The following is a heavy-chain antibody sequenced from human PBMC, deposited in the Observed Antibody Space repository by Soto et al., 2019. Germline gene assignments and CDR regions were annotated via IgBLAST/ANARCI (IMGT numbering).Heavy chain of an antibody. J-gene: IGHJ6*02. CDR2: ISSSSYI. Sequence: GGSLRLSCAASGFTFSSYSMNWVRQAPGKGLEWVSSISSSSYIYYADSVKGRFTISRDNAKNSLYLQMNSLRAEDTAVYYCARDIVVVPASDVWGQGTTVTVSS. CDR1: GFTFSSYS. CDR3: ARDIVVVPASDV. D-gene: IGHD2-2*01. V-gene: IGHV3-21*01.